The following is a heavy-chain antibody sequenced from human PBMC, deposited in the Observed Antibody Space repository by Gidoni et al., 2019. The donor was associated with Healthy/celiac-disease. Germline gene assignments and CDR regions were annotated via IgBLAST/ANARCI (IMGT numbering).Heavy chain of an antibody. Sequence: QVQLVQSGAEVKKPGASVKVSCKASGYTFTSYAMHWVRQAPGQRLEWMGWINAGNGNTKYSQKFQGRVTITRDTSASTAYMELSSLRSEDTAVYYCARALGYYGSGSYYFPTGYWGQGTLVTVSS. CDR2: INAGNGNT. CDR1: GYTFTSYA. D-gene: IGHD3-10*01. CDR3: ARALGYYGSGSYYFPTGY. V-gene: IGHV1-3*01. J-gene: IGHJ4*02.